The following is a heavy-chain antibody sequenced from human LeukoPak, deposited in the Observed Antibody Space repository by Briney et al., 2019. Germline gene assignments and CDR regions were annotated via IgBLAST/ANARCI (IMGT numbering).Heavy chain of an antibody. J-gene: IGHJ4*02. V-gene: IGHV3-30*18. CDR2: ISYDGSNK. CDR3: AKVLGFGENDY. CDR1: GFTFSSYG. Sequence: GRSLRLSCAASGFTFSSYGMHWVRQAPGKGLEWVAVISYDGSNKYYADSVKGRFTISRDNSKNTLYLQMNSLRAEDTAVYYCAKVLGFGENDYWGQGTLVTVSS. D-gene: IGHD3-10*01.